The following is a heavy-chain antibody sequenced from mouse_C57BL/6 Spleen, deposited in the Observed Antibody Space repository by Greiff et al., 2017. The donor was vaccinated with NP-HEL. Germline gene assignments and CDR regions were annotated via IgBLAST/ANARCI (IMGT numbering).Heavy chain of an antibody. CDR3: ARPWGYGSNYWYFDV. D-gene: IGHD1-1*01. CDR1: GYTFTSYW. J-gene: IGHJ1*03. V-gene: IGHV1-52*01. CDR2: IDPSDSET. Sequence: QVQLQQPGAELVRPGSSVKLSCKASGYTFTSYWMHWVKQRPIQGLEWIGNIDPSDSETHYNQKFKDKATLTVDKSSSTAYMQLSSLTSEDSAVYYCARPWGYGSNYWYFDVWGTGTTVTVSS.